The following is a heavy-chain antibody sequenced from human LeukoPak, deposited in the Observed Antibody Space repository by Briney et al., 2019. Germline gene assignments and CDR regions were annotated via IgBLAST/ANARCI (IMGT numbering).Heavy chain of an antibody. CDR2: ISGSGGST. J-gene: IGHJ4*02. D-gene: IGHD1-20*01. CDR3: AKIRRNNWNDPFDY. Sequence: GGSLRLSCAASGFTFSNYAMSWVRQAPGKGLEWVSGISGSGGSTYYADSVKGRFTISRGNSKNTLDLQMNSLRAEDTAVYYCAKIRRNNWNDPFDYWGQGTLVTVSS. V-gene: IGHV3-23*01. CDR1: GFTFSNYA.